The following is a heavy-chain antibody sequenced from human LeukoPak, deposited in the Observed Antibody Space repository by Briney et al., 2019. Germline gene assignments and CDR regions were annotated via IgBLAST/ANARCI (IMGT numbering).Heavy chain of an antibody. D-gene: IGHD2-2*01. J-gene: IGHJ4*02. CDR3: ARDLCSNTSCTLIDY. Sequence: GGSLRLSCAASGFTFSSYGMHWVRQAPGKGLEWVAVIWYDGSNKYYADSVKGRFTISRDNSKNTLYLQMNSLRAEDTAVYYCARDLCSNTSCTLIDYWGQGTLVTVSS. CDR1: GFTFSSYG. V-gene: IGHV3-33*01. CDR2: IWYDGSNK.